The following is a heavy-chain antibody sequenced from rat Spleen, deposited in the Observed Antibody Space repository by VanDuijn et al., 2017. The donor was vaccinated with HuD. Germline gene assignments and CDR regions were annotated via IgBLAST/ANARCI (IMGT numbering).Heavy chain of an antibody. V-gene: IGHV5-31*01. CDR3: TRPDSSLYVMDA. D-gene: IGHD1-2*01. CDR1: GFTFNNYW. J-gene: IGHJ4*01. Sequence: EVQLVESGGGLVQPGRSLKLSCVASGFTFNNYWMTWIRQAPGKGLEWVASITNTGRSTYYPDSVRGRFAISRDTAANTLYLQMSSLRSEDTATYYCTRPDSSLYVMDAWGQGASVTVSS. CDR2: ITNTGRST.